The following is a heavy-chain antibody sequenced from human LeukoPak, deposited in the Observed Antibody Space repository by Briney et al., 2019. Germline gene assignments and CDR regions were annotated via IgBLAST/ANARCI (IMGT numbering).Heavy chain of an antibody. CDR1: GFTFSSYE. J-gene: IGHJ4*02. D-gene: IGHD3-9*01. V-gene: IGHV3-48*03. Sequence: PGGSLRLSCAASGFTFSSYEMNWVRQAPGKGLEWVSYISSSGSTIYYADSVKGRFTISRDNAKNSLYLRMNSLRAEDTAVYYCARFLSRFFDDYWGQGTLVTVSS. CDR2: ISSSGSTI. CDR3: ARFLSRFFDDY.